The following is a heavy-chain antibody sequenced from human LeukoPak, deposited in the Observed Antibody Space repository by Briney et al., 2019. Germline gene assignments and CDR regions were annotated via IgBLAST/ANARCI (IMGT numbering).Heavy chain of an antibody. V-gene: IGHV3-53*04. Sequence: GGSLRLSCAASGFTVSSNYMSWVRQAPGKGLEWVSVIYSGGSTYYADSVKGRFTISRHNSKNTLYLQMNSMRAEDTAVYYCARARTSDYDILTGYIANYYYYYGMDVWGQGTTVTVSS. CDR3: ARARTSDYDILTGYIANYYYYYGMDV. CDR2: IYSGGST. J-gene: IGHJ6*02. CDR1: GFTVSSNY. D-gene: IGHD3-9*01.